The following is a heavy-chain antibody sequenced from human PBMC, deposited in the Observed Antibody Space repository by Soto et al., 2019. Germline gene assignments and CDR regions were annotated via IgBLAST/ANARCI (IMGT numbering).Heavy chain of an antibody. CDR3: ARSRITGTSPYY. Sequence: SETLSLTCAAYSGSFSGYYWSWIRQPPGKGLEWIGEINHTGSTNYNPSLKSRVTISVDTSKNQFSLKLSSVTAADTAVYYCARSRITGTSPYYWGQGTLVTVSS. CDR2: INHTGST. D-gene: IGHD1-20*01. V-gene: IGHV4-34*01. J-gene: IGHJ4*02. CDR1: SGSFSGYY.